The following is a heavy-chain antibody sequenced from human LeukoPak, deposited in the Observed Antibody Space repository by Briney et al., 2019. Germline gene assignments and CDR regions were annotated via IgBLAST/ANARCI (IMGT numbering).Heavy chain of an antibody. D-gene: IGHD5-18*01. Sequence: SVKVSCKASGGTFSSYAISWVRQAPGQGLEWMGGIIPIFGTANYAQKFQGRVTITADESTSTAYMELSSLRSEDTAVYYCARVGYSYGYFYYYMDVWGKGTTVTVSS. CDR3: ARVGYSYGYFYYYMDV. CDR2: IIPIFGTA. J-gene: IGHJ6*03. V-gene: IGHV1-69*13. CDR1: GGTFSSYA.